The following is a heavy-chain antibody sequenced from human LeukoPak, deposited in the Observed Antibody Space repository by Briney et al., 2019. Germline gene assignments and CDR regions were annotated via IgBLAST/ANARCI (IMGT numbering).Heavy chain of an antibody. CDR1: VGPISSSSYY. V-gene: IGHV4-39*01. J-gene: IGHJ4*02. CDR3: ASSSIAYSGSYWFDY. D-gene: IGHD1-26*01. CDR2: IYYSRST. Sequence: PSETLSLTCTLSVGPISSSSYYWRWIRQPPGKGLVWLGSIYYSRSTYYNPSLQSRVTISVDTSKNQFSLNLSSVTAADTAVYYCASSSIAYSGSYWFDYWGQGTLVTVSS.